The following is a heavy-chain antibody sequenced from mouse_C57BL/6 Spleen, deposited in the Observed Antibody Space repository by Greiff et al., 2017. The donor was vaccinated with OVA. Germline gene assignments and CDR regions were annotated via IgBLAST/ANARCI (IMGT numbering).Heavy chain of an antibody. CDR3: ARDRELGLFAY. Sequence: DVHLVESGGGLVKPGGSLKLSCAASGFTFSSYAMSWVRQTPEKRLEWVATISDGGSYTYYPDNVKGRFTISRDNAKNNLYLQMSHLKSEDTAMYYCARDRELGLFAYWGQGTLVTVSA. CDR2: ISDGGSYT. CDR1: GFTFSSYA. D-gene: IGHD4-1*01. V-gene: IGHV5-4*01. J-gene: IGHJ3*01.